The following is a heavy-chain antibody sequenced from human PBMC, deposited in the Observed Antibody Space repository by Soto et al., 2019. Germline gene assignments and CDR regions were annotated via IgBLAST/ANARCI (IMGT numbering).Heavy chain of an antibody. V-gene: IGHV3-30*05. CDR2: ISYDGSDK. J-gene: IGHJ1*01. CDR1: GFTFDDYG. Sequence: QVQLVESGGGVVQPGMSLRLSCAASGFTFDDYGIHWLRQTPGKGLEWVTTISYDGSDKSYTDSVKGRFTISRDNSRKTVFLHMDSPSADGAAVYYCVRDPGGYIKEYFPFWGQGALVAVSS. CDR3: VRDPGGYIKEYFPF. D-gene: IGHD5-18*01.